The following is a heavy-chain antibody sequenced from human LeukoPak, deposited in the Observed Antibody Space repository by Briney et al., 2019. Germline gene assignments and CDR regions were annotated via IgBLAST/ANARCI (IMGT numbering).Heavy chain of an antibody. CDR3: ARDGDYDSSGFDY. CDR2: IYYSGST. D-gene: IGHD3-22*01. J-gene: IGHJ4*02. Sequence: SETLSLTCTVSGGSISSGGYYWSWIRQPPGKGLEWIWYIYYSGSTYYNPSLKSRVTISVDTSKNQFSLKLSSVTAADTAVYYCARDGDYDSSGFDYWGQGTLVTVSS. V-gene: IGHV4-30-4*01. CDR1: GGSISSGGYY.